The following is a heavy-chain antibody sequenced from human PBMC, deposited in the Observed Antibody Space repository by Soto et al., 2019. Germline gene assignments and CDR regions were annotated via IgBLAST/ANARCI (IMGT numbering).Heavy chain of an antibody. CDR2: MNPNSGNT. CDR1: GYTFTSYD. V-gene: IGHV1-8*01. CDR3: ARGYDYDFWSGYDIAFDY. D-gene: IGHD3-3*01. Sequence: ASVKVSCQASGYTFTSYDINRVRQATGQGLEWMGWMNPNSGNTGYAQKFQGRVTMTRNTSISTAYMELSSLRSADTAVYYCARGYDYDFWSGYDIAFDYWA. J-gene: IGHJ4*01.